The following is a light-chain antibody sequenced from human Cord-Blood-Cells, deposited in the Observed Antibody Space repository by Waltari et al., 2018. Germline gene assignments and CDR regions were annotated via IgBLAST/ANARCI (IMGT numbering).Light chain of an antibody. Sequence: QSDLTQPASVSGSPGQSLTISCTATSSDVGGYNSVSWYQQHPGKAPKLMIYDVSKRPSGVSNRFSGSKSGNTASLTISGLQAEDEADYYCSSYTSSSTLVVFGGGTKLTVL. CDR2: DVS. CDR3: SSYTSSSTLVV. J-gene: IGLJ2*01. CDR1: SSDVGGYNS. V-gene: IGLV2-14*01.